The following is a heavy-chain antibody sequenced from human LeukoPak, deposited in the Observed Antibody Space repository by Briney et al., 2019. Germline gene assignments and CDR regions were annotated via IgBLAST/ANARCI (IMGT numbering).Heavy chain of an antibody. D-gene: IGHD2-15*01. J-gene: IGHJ4*02. V-gene: IGHV4-59*08. CDR1: GGSIFIYY. CDR2: ISYSGST. CDR3: ARHKGYCSGGSCYFLYY. Sequence: PSETLSVTCAVTGGSIFIYYWSWIRQPPGKGLEWIGYISYSGSTNYIPSLKSRVTISVDTSKNQFSLKLSSVTAADTAVYYCARHKGYCSGGSCYFLYYCGQRTLVTVSS.